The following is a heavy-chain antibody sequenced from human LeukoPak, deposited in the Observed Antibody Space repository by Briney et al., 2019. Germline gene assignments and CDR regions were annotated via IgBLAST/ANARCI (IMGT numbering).Heavy chain of an antibody. V-gene: IGHV3-30*03. J-gene: IGHJ4*02. D-gene: IGHD1-26*01. CDR1: GFTFSSCG. Sequence: GGSLRLSCAASGFTFSSCGMHWVRQAPGKGLEWVALISYDGSNKYSADSVKGRFTISRDNSKNTLYLQMNSLRAEDTAVYYCAREVGATPLGYWGQGTLVTVSS. CDR2: ISYDGSNK. CDR3: AREVGATPLGY.